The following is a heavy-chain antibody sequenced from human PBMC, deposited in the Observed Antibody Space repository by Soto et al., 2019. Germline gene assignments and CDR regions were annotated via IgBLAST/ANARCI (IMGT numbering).Heavy chain of an antibody. CDR1: GYTFTSYA. V-gene: IGHV1-3*01. J-gene: IGHJ4*02. CDR3: ARARDTAMVTDFDY. CDR2: INAGNGNT. Sequence: GASVKVSCKASGYTFTSYAMHWGRQAPGQRLEWMGWINAGNGNTKYSQKFQGRVTITRDTSASTAYMELSSLRSEDTAVYYCARARDTAMVTDFDYWGQGTLVTVSS. D-gene: IGHD5-18*01.